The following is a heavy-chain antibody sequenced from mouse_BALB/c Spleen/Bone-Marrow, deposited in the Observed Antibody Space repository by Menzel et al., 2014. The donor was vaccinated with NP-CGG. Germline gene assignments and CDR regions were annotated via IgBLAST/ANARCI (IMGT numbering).Heavy chain of an antibody. V-gene: IGHV1-7*01. J-gene: IGHJ4*01. CDR3: ARGTVVAYYYAMDY. D-gene: IGHD1-1*01. Sequence: VQRVESGAELAKPGASVKMSCKASGYTFTSYWMHWVKQRPGQGLEWIGYINPSTGYTEYNQKFKDKATLTADKSSSTAYMQLSSLTSEDSAAYYCARGTVVAYYYAMDYWGQGTSVTVSS. CDR1: GYTFTSYW. CDR2: INPSTGYT.